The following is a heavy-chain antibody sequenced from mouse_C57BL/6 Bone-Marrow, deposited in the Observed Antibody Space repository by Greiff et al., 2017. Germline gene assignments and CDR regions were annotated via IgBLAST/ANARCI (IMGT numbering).Heavy chain of an antibody. CDR1: GYTFTDYY. V-gene: IGHV1-19*01. J-gene: IGHJ2*01. D-gene: IGHD2-12*01. Sequence: VQLQQSGPVLVKPGASVKMSCKASGYTFTDYYMNWVKQSHGKSLEWIGVINPYNGGTSYNQKFKGKATLTVDKSSSTAYMELNSLTSEDSAVYYCARWGYSYDSDYWGQGTTLTVSS. CDR3: ARWGYSYDSDY. CDR2: INPYNGGT.